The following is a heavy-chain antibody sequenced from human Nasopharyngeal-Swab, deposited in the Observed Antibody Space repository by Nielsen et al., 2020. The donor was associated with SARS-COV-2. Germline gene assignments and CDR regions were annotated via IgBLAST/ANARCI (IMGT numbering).Heavy chain of an antibody. V-gene: IGHV3-23*01. CDR2: LNSAGTAT. CDR3: ARVKDPYGAFDI. CDR1: GFMLSSSG. Sequence: GGSLRLSCAISGFMLSSSGMSWVRQAPGKGLEWVSGLNSAGTATYYADSVRGRFTISRDISQNTLYLQMNSLRAEDTAVYYCARVKDPYGAFDIWGQGTMVTVSS. D-gene: IGHD4-17*01. J-gene: IGHJ3*02.